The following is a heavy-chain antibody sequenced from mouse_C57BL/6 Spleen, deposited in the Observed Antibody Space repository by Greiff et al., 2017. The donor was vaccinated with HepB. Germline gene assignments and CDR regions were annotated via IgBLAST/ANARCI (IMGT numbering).Heavy chain of an antibody. J-gene: IGHJ4*01. V-gene: IGHV14-2*01. Sequence: EVKLEESGAELVKPGASVKLSCTASGFNFKDYYMHWVKQRTEQGLEWIGRIDPEDGETKYAPKFQGKATITADTSSNTAYLQLSSLTSEDTAVYYVARGLLRTYYAMDYWGQGTSVTVSS. CDR2: IDPEDGET. CDR1: GFNFKDYY. CDR3: ARGLLRTYYAMDY. D-gene: IGHD1-1*01.